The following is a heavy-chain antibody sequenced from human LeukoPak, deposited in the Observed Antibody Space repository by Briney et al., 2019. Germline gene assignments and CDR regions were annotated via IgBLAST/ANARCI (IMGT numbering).Heavy chain of an antibody. Sequence: SETLSLTCAVYGGSFSGYYWSWIRQPPGKGLEWIGGINHSGSTNYNPSLKSRVTISVDTSKNQFSLQLSSVTAADTAVYYCARGGDYGDYRYGVDYWGQGTLVTVSS. V-gene: IGHV4-34*01. J-gene: IGHJ4*02. D-gene: IGHD4-17*01. CDR2: INHSGST. CDR1: GGSFSGYY. CDR3: ARGGDYGDYRYGVDY.